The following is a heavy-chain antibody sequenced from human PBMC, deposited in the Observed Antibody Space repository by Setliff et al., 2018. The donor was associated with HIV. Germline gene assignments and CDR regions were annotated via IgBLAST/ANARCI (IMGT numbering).Heavy chain of an antibody. CDR1: GFTFSDYY. Sequence: GGSLRLSCAASGFTFSDYYLNWFRLAPGKGLEWISHITNTGSSTNYADSVKGRFTISRDNAKYSLYLQMNTLRVEDTAVYYCAKTMYSSRWSGFDYWGQGTPVTVSS. J-gene: IGHJ4*02. CDR3: AKTMYSSRWSGFDY. D-gene: IGHD6-13*01. CDR2: ITNTGSST. V-gene: IGHV3-11*04.